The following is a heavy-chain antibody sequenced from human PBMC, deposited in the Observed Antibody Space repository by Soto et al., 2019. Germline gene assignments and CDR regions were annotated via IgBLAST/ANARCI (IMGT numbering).Heavy chain of an antibody. J-gene: IGHJ5*02. CDR1: GGSISSYY. D-gene: IGHD3-10*01. V-gene: IGHV4-59*08. Sequence: SETLSLTCTVSGGSISSYYWSWIRQPPGKGLEWIGYIYYSGSTNYNPSLKSRVTISVDTSKNQFSLKLSSVTAADTAVYYCARQGGSGSYGDWFDPWGQGTLVTVSS. CDR3: ARQGGSGSYGDWFDP. CDR2: IYYSGST.